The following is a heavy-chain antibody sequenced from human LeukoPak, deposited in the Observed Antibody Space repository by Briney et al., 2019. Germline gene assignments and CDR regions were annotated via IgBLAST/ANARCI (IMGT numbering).Heavy chain of an antibody. CDR2: SYYSGSA. CDR3: ASASIAARVNWFDP. CDR1: GGSITSYY. V-gene: IGHV4-59*08. J-gene: IGHJ5*02. Sequence: PSETLSLTCTVSGGSITSYYCNWIRQPPGKGLEWIGYSYYSGSAIYSPSLKSRATISLDTSKNQFSLKLSSVTAADTAAYYCASASIAARVNWFDPWGQGTLVTVSS. D-gene: IGHD6-6*01.